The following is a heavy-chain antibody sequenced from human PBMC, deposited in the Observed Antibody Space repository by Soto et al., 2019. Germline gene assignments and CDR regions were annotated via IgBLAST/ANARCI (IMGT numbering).Heavy chain of an antibody. Sequence: PSETLSLTCTVSGGSVNSDPYYWSWMRQSPGKGLEWIGYIYYTGSANYSPSLKSRVTISVDTSENQFSLRLSSVTAADTAVYYCARDLGLRFLFDPWGQGTLVTVSS. CDR3: ARDLGLRFLFDP. CDR2: IYYTGSA. CDR1: GGSVNSDPYY. D-gene: IGHD3-3*01. V-gene: IGHV4-61*01. J-gene: IGHJ5*02.